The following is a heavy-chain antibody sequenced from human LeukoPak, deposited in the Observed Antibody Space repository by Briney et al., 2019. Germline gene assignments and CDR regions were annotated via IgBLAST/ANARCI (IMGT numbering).Heavy chain of an antibody. CDR3: ARVGSGSYCPDY. V-gene: IGHV1-69*06. CDR2: IIPIFGTA. J-gene: IGHJ4*02. Sequence: SVKVSCKASGGTFSSYAISWVRQAPGQGLEWMGGIIPIFGTANYAQKFQGRVTITADKSTSTAYMELSSLRSEDTAVYYCARVGSGSYCPDYWGQGTLVTVSS. CDR1: GGTFSSYA. D-gene: IGHD3-10*01.